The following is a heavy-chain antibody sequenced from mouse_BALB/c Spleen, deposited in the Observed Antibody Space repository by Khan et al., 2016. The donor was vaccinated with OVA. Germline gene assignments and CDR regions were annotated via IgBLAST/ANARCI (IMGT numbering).Heavy chain of an antibody. CDR1: GYTFTTYT. V-gene: IGHV1-4*01. CDR2: INPSNGYT. CDR3: AREGAYDRYDGWFSY. J-gene: IGHJ3*01. D-gene: IGHD2-14*01. Sequence: VQLQQSGAELARPGASVKMSCKASGYTFTTYTMHWVKQRPGQGLEWIGYINPSNGYTNYNQKFKDKSTLTADKSSSTAYMQLSSLTSDYSAVCCCAREGAYDRYDGWFSYWGQGTLVTVSA.